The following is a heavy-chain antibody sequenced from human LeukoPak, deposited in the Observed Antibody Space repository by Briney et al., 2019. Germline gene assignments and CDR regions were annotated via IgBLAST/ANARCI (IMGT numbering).Heavy chain of an antibody. Sequence: ASVKVSCKASGYTFTGYYMHWVRQAPGQGLEWMGRINPNSGGTNYAQKFQGRVTMTRDTSISTAYMELSRRRSDDTAVYYCARWDTAMVRFDYWGQGTLVTVSS. CDR1: GYTFTGYY. CDR2: INPNSGGT. J-gene: IGHJ4*02. CDR3: ARWDTAMVRFDY. V-gene: IGHV1-2*06. D-gene: IGHD5-18*01.